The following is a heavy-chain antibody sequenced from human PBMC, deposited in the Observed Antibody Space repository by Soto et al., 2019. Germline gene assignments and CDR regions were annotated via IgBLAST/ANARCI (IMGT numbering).Heavy chain of an antibody. V-gene: IGHV3-74*01. CDR3: VRGVAYGFDI. CDR1: GFTFSHYP. D-gene: IGHD3-3*01. CDR2: IYSDGSDI. Sequence: EVQLVESGGGLVQPGGSLRLSCAASGFTFSHYPLHWVRQAPGKGLVWVSRIYSDGSDIGYADSVKGRFTISRDNAKKTLYLQMNSLRAEDTAVYYCVRGVAYGFDIWGQGTMVSVSS. J-gene: IGHJ3*02.